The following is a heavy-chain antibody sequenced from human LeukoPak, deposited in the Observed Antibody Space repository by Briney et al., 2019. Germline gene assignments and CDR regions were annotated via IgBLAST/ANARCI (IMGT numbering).Heavy chain of an antibody. V-gene: IGHV4-61*05. CDR1: GGSISSSSYY. D-gene: IGHD2-2*01. CDR3: ARTDIVVVPAASYFQH. J-gene: IGHJ1*01. CDR2: IYYSGST. Sequence: PSETLSLTCTVSGGSISSSSYYWGWIRQPPGKGLEWIGYIYYSGSTNYNPSLKSRVTMSVDSSKNQFSLKLSSVTAADTAVYYCARTDIVVVPAASYFQHWGQGTLVTVSS.